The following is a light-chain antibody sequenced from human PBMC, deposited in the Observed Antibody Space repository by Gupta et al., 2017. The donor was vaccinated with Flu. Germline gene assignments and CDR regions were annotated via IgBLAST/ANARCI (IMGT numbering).Light chain of an antibody. V-gene: IGKV1-39*01. CDR1: QSISSD. CDR3: QKSYRTPLT. J-gene: IGKJ4*01. CDR2: AAS. Sequence: DVQMTPSPSSLSASVGDRVTITCRASQSISSDLNWYQQKPGKAPKILIYAASSLQSGVPSRVSGSGSGTEFKITISSMKTEDVASYDCQKSYRTPLTFGGGTKVEIK.